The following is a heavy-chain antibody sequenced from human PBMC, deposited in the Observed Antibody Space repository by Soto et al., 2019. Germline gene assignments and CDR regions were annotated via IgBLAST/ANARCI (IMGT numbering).Heavy chain of an antibody. V-gene: IGHV3-30*18. J-gene: IGHJ4*02. CDR1: GFTFSSYG. Sequence: QVQVVESGGGVVQPGRSLRLSCAASGFTFSSYGMHWVRLAPGKGLEWVAVISYDGSDKYYADSVKGRFTISRDNSKNTLYLQMNSLRAEDTASYYCAKDTDESSGYAAHYWGRGTLVTVSS. D-gene: IGHD3-22*01. CDR2: ISYDGSDK. CDR3: AKDTDESSGYAAHY.